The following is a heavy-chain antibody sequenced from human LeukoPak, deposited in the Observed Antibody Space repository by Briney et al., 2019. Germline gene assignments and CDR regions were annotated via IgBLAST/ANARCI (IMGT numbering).Heavy chain of an antibody. CDR1: GFTFSSYA. CDR2: ISGSGGST. Sequence: PGGSLRLSCAASGFTFSSYAMSWVRQAPGKGLEWVSAISGSGGSTYYADSVKGRFTISRDNAKNSLYLQMNSLKAEDTGVYYCARGGYADEGLDYWGQGTLVTVSS. V-gene: IGHV3-23*01. D-gene: IGHD5-18*01. J-gene: IGHJ4*02. CDR3: ARGGYADEGLDY.